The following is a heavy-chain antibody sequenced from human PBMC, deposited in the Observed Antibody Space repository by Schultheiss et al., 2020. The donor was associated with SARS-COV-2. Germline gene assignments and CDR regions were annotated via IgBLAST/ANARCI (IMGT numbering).Heavy chain of an antibody. CDR2: IYHSGST. CDR3: ARGAPLLLDAFDI. D-gene: IGHD2-15*01. Sequence: SETLSLTCAVSGYSISSGYYWGWIRQPPGKGLEWIGSIYHSGSTNYSPSLKSRVTISVDTSKNQFSLKLSSVTAADTAVYYCARGAPLLLDAFDIWGQGTKVTVSS. J-gene: IGHJ3*02. CDR1: GYSISSGYY. V-gene: IGHV4-38-2*01.